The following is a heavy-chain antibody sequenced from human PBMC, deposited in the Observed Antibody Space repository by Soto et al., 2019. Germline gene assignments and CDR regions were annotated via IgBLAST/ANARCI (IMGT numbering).Heavy chain of an antibody. J-gene: IGHJ5*02. CDR3: ARDAYSSGWYTWFDP. Sequence: EVLLEESGGGLVQPGGSLRLSCAASGFTFSNQSMNWVRQAPGKGLEWVSYISSSSSTILYADSVKGRFTISRDNAKKSLYLQMNSLRDEDTAVYYCARDAYSSGWYTWFDPWGQGTLVTVSS. D-gene: IGHD6-19*01. CDR2: ISSSSSTI. V-gene: IGHV3-48*02. CDR1: GFTFSNQS.